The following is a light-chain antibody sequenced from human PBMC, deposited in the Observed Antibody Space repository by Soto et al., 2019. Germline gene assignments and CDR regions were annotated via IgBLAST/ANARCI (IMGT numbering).Light chain of an antibody. Sequence: QSVLTQPPSVSGAPGQRVTISCTGSSSNIGAGYDVHWYQQLPGTAPKLLIYGNSNRPSGVPDRFSGSKSGSSASLAITGLQAEDEADDYCQAWDSGLGAVVFGCGTKLTVL. CDR3: QAWDSGLGAVV. CDR1: SSNIGAGYD. V-gene: IGLV1-40*01. J-gene: IGLJ2*01. CDR2: GNS.